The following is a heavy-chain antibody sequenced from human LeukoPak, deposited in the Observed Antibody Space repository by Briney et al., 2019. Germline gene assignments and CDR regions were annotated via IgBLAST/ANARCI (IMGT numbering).Heavy chain of an antibody. CDR2: IYPGDSDT. CDR1: GSCFTSYW. J-gene: IGHJ4*02. Sequence: GASLKISCKGSGSCFTSYWIGGVRPMPGKGLEWMGIIYPGDSDTRYSPSFQGQVTISADKSISTAYLQWSSLKASDTAMYYCATNYYDSSGYPFYYWGQGTLVTVSS. V-gene: IGHV5-51*01. CDR3: ATNYYDSSGYPFYY. D-gene: IGHD3-22*01.